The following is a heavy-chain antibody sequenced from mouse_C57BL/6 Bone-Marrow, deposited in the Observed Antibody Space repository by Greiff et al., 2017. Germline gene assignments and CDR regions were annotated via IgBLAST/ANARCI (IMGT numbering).Heavy chain of an antibody. Sequence: LVESGTELVKPGASVKLSCKASGYTFTSYWMHWVKQRPGQGLEWIGNINPSNGGTNYNEKFKSKATLTVDKSSSTAYMQLSSLTSEDSAVYYCASSYDYDARAWFAYWGQGTLVTVSA. CDR1: GYTFTSYW. CDR2: INPSNGGT. V-gene: IGHV1-53*01. J-gene: IGHJ3*01. CDR3: ASSYDYDARAWFAY. D-gene: IGHD2-4*01.